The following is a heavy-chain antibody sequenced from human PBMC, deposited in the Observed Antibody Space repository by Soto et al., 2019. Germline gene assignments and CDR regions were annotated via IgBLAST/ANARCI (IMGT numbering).Heavy chain of an antibody. CDR2: TYYSANT. CDR3: ARTPGY. J-gene: IGHJ4*02. CDR1: VCSIRSVGYY. V-gene: IGHV4-31*03. Sequence: PSESLSLTCTVSVCSIRSVGYYWSCIRQHPDKGLEWIGYTYYSANTYYNPSLKIRVTISVDTYKNQFSLKLSSVTAADTAVYYCARTPGYWGQGTLVTVSS.